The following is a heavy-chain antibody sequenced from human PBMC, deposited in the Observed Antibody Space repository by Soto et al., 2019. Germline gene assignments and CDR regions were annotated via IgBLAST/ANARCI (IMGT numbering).Heavy chain of an antibody. V-gene: IGHV3-23*01. CDR3: AKFMTSAAYYYGMDV. CDR1: GFTFRTYA. Sequence: EVQLLDSGGGLVQPGGSLRLSCAASGFTFRTYAMSWVRQAPGKGLEWVSCVNSDSSNTHYADSVKGRFTISRDNSKNTLYLQMTSLRAEDTAVYYCAKFMTSAAYYYGMDVWGLGTTVTVSS. CDR2: VNSDSSNT. J-gene: IGHJ6*02.